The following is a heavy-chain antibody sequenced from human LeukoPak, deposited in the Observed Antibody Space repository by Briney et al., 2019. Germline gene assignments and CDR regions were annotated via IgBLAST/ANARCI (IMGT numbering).Heavy chain of an antibody. Sequence: PGGSLRLSCVGSGFTFRSHAMSWVRQAPGKGLEWVSGISGSGSSTYYADSVKGRFTISRDNSKNTLYLQMNSLRAEDTAVYYCARASGNYYDSSGEAPFDYWGQGTLVTVSS. CDR1: GFTFRSHA. CDR3: ARASGNYYDSSGEAPFDY. CDR2: ISGSGSST. D-gene: IGHD3-22*01. V-gene: IGHV3-23*01. J-gene: IGHJ4*02.